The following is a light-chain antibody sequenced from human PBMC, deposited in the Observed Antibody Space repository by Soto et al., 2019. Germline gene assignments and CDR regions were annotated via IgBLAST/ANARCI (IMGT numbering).Light chain of an antibody. CDR1: QDISRW. J-gene: IGKJ1*01. V-gene: IGKV1-39*01. CDR2: AAS. Sequence: DIQMTQSPATLSASVGDRVSITGRASQDISRWLAWYQQKPGKAPKLLIYAASSLQSGVPSRFSGSGSGTDFTLTISSLQPEDFATYYCQQSYSTPTFGQGTKVDIK. CDR3: QQSYSTPT.